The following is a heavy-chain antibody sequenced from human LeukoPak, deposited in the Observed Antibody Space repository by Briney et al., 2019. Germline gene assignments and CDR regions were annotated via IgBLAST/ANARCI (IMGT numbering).Heavy chain of an antibody. Sequence: GGSLRLSCAASGFTFSSYAMSWVRQAPGKGLEWVSAISGSGGSTYYADSVKGRFAISRDNSKNTLYLQMNSLRAEDTAVYYCARGAIGGATIAPIDYWGQGTLVTVSS. V-gene: IGHV3-23*01. D-gene: IGHD1-26*01. CDR1: GFTFSSYA. CDR3: ARGAIGGATIAPIDY. J-gene: IGHJ4*02. CDR2: ISGSGGST.